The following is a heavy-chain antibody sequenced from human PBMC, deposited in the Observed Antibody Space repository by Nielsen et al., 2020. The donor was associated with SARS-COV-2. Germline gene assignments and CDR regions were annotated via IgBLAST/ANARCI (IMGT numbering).Heavy chain of an antibody. CDR2: FSGTGGGS. CDR3: AKVRPIAVAAMSWFDP. D-gene: IGHD6-19*01. CDR1: GFTFNSYT. Sequence: GESLKISCAASGFTFNSYTMSWVRQAPGKGLEWVSVFSGTGGGSYYADSVKGRFTISRDNSKNTLYLQMNSLRAEDTAVYYCAKVRPIAVAAMSWFDPWGQGTLVTVSS. V-gene: IGHV3-23*01. J-gene: IGHJ5*02.